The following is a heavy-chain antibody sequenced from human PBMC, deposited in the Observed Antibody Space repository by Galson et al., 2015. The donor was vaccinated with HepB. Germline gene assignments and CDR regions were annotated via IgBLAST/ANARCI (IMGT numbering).Heavy chain of an antibody. CDR3: ATVASRPYSYYYMDV. J-gene: IGHJ6*03. Sequence: SLRLSCAASGFTSSDYTMNWVRQAPGKGLEWVSSISSASNYISNADSVKGRFAISRDNAKNSLYLQMNSLRAEDTAVYYCATVASRPYSYYYMDVWGKGTTVTVSS. CDR2: ISSASNYI. V-gene: IGHV3-21*01. CDR1: GFTSSDYT. D-gene: IGHD6-6*01.